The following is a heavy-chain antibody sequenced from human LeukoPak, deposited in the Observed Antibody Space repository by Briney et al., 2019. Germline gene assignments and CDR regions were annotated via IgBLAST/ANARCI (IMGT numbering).Heavy chain of an antibody. Sequence: GESLKISCKGSGYSFTSYWIGWVRQMPGKGLEWMVIIYPGDSDTRYRPSFQGQVTISADKSISTAYLQWSSLKALDTAMYYCARQSYYDSSGYSPLSAFDIWGQGTMVTVSS. V-gene: IGHV5-51*01. CDR3: ARQSYYDSSGYSPLSAFDI. D-gene: IGHD3-22*01. J-gene: IGHJ3*02. CDR1: GYSFTSYW. CDR2: IYPGDSDT.